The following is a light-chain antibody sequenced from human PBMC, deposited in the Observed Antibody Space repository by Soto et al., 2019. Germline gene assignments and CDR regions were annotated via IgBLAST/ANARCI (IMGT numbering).Light chain of an antibody. CDR3: QQYSPYSART. J-gene: IGKJ1*01. V-gene: IGKV1-5*03. Sequence: DIQMTQSPSTLSASVGDRVTVTCRASQNIGSWVAWYQQKPGKAPNLLNYKASTLENGVPSRFSGTGSGTEFTLTISSLQPDDFATYYCQQYSPYSARTFGQGTKVEVK. CDR1: QNIGSW. CDR2: KAS.